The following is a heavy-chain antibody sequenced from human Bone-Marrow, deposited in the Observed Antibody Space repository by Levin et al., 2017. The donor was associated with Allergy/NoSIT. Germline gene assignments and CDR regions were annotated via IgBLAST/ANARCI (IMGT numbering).Heavy chain of an antibody. V-gene: IGHV4-61*02. CDR3: ARDRLASLYYYSMDV. CDR1: GGSIRSGRYY. J-gene: IGHJ6*03. Sequence: SQTLSLTCSVSGGSIRSGRYYFTWVRQSAGKGLEWIGRIYTTGSTNYNPSLESRVTISRDTFKKEVYLRLSSVTAADTAVYYCARDRLASLYYYSMDVWGRGTTVIVSS. CDR2: IYTTGST.